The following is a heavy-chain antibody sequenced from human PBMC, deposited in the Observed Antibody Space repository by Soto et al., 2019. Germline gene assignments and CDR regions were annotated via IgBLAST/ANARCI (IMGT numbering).Heavy chain of an antibody. CDR3: ARVLGYCSGGSCYSWGYYYYYMDV. V-gene: IGHV1-18*01. Sequence: ASVKVSCKASGYTFTSYGISWVRQAPGQGLEWMGWISAYNGNTNYAQKLQGRVTMTTGTSTSTAYMELRSLRSDDTAVYYCARVLGYCSGGSCYSWGYYYYYMDVWGKGTTVTVSS. CDR1: GYTFTSYG. J-gene: IGHJ6*03. CDR2: ISAYNGNT. D-gene: IGHD2-15*01.